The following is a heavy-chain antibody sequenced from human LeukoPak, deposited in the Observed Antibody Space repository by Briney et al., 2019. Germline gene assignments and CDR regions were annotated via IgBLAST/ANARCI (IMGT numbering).Heavy chain of an antibody. J-gene: IGHJ3*02. CDR1: GGSFSGYY. Sequence: PSETLSLTCAVYGGSFSGYYWSWIRQPPGKGLEWIGEINHSGITNYNPSLKSRVTISVDTSKNQFSLKLCSVTAADTAVYYCALLITIIGVSAFDIWGQGTMVTVSS. CDR3: ALLITIIGVSAFDI. V-gene: IGHV4-34*01. D-gene: IGHD3-22*01. CDR2: INHSGIT.